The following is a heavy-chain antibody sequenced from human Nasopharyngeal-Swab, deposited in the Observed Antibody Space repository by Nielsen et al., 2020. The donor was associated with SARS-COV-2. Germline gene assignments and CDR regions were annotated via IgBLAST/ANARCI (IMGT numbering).Heavy chain of an antibody. J-gene: IGHJ4*02. CDR3: ARSIVVVPAGFDY. V-gene: IGHV4-59*01. Sequence: SETLSLTCTVPGGSISSYYWSWIRQPPGKGLEWIGYIYYSGSTNYNPSLKSRVTISVDTSKNQFSLKLSSVTAADTAVYYCARSIVVVPAGFDYWGQGTLVTVSS. CDR2: IYYSGST. D-gene: IGHD2-2*01. CDR1: GGSISSYY.